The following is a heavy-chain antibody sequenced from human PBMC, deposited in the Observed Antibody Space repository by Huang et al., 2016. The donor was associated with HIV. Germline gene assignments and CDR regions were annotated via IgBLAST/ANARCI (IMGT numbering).Heavy chain of an antibody. Sequence: QVQLVESGGGVVQPGRSLRLSCAAFGFTFNKFDMHWVRQAPGKGMEWVAIRSYDGSSKYHADSVKGRFTSSRDNSKNTVYLQMNSLRVEDTAVYYCAKDGRGSGTYYDYFEYWGQGTLVTVSS. CDR2: RSYDGSSK. V-gene: IGHV3-30*18. CDR3: AKDGRGSGTYYDYFEY. J-gene: IGHJ4*02. CDR1: GFTFNKFD. D-gene: IGHD1-26*01.